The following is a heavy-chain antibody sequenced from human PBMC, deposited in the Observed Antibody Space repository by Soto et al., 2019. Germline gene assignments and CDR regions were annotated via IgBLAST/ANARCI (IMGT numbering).Heavy chain of an antibody. V-gene: IGHV4-4*02. CDR2: IYHSGST. CDR1: SGSISSSHW. CDR3: ARASPLCSGGSCYANWFDP. D-gene: IGHD2-15*01. J-gene: IGHJ5*02. Sequence: QVQLQESGPGLVKPSGTLSLTCAVSSGSISSSHWWSWVRQPPGKGLEWIGEIYHSGSTNYNPSLKSRVTISVDKSKNQFSLKLSSVTAADTAVYYCARASPLCSGGSCYANWFDPWGQGTLVTVSS.